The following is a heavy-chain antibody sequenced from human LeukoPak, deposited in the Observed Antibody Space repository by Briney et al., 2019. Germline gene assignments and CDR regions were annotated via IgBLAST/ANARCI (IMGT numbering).Heavy chain of an antibody. CDR2: IKKDGSEK. CDR1: GFTFSNYG. D-gene: IGHD5-18*01. J-gene: IGHJ4*02. CDR3: ARHLSGVTGYTYGRGIDY. V-gene: IGHV3-7*01. Sequence: PGGSLRLSCAASGFTFSNYGMNWVRQAPGKGLEWVANIKKDGSEKYYVDSVKGRFTISRDNAKTSLYLQMNSLRAEDTAVYYCARHLSGVTGYTYGRGIDYWGQGTLVTVSS.